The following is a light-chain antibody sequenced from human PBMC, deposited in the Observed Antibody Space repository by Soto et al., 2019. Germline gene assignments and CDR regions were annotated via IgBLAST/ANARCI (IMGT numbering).Light chain of an antibody. Sequence: QSVLTQPPSASGSPGQSVTISCTGTSSDVGGYNYVSCYQQHPGKAPKLMIYEVSKRPSGVPDRFSGSKSGNTASLTVSGLQAEDEADYYCSSYAGSNNLYVFGTGTKLTVL. V-gene: IGLV2-8*01. CDR2: EVS. J-gene: IGLJ1*01. CDR1: SSDVGGYNY. CDR3: SSYAGSNNLYV.